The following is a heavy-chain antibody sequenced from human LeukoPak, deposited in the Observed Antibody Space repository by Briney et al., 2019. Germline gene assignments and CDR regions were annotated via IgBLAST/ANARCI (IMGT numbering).Heavy chain of an antibody. Sequence: SETLSLTCTVSGGSISSYYWSWIRQPPGKGLEWIGYIYYSGSTNYNPSLKSRVTISVDTSKNQFSLKLSSVTAADTAVYYCARCRRGSYYWYFDLWGRGTLVTVSS. D-gene: IGHD5-18*01. CDR3: ARCRRGSYYWYFDL. V-gene: IGHV4-59*12. CDR2: IYYSGST. CDR1: GGSISSYY. J-gene: IGHJ2*01.